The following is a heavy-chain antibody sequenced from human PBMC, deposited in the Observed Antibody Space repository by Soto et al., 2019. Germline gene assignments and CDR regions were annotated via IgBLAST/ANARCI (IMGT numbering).Heavy chain of an antibody. Sequence: ASVKVSCKDSGYTFTSYAMHWVRQAPGQRLEWMGWINAGNGNTKYSQKFQGRVTITADESTSTAYMELNSLRAEDTAVYYCARDRGSGSYYDPSYYYGMDVWGQGTTVTVSS. D-gene: IGHD1-26*01. V-gene: IGHV1-3*01. CDR3: ARDRGSGSYYDPSYYYGMDV. CDR1: GYTFTSYA. CDR2: INAGNGNT. J-gene: IGHJ6*02.